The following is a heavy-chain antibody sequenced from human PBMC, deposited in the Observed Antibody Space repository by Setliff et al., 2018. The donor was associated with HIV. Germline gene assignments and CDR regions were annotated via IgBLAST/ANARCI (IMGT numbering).Heavy chain of an antibody. CDR3: ARHTAPYSSGFYSVAAWFDP. CDR2: IYYSGTA. V-gene: IGHV4-39*01. J-gene: IGHJ5*02. CDR1: GGSLSSSYY. Sequence: SETLSLTCSVSGGSLSSSYYWAWIRQSPGKGLEWIGTIYYSGTAYYSPSLNGRVTISVDTSNNQFSLSLTSVTAADTAVYHCARHTAPYSSGFYSVAAWFDPWGQGTLVTVTS. D-gene: IGHD6-19*01.